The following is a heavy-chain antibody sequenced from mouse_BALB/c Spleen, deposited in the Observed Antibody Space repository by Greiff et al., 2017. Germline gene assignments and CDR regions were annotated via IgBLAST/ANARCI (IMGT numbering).Heavy chain of an antibody. Sequence: VQLQQSGAELVRPGASVKLSCTASGFTFNDYCMHWVKQRPEQGLEWIGWIDPENGDTEYAPKFQGKATMTADTSSNTAYLQLSSLTSEDTAVYYASAEDAHYFDYWGQGTTLTVSS. CDR1: GFTFNDYC. CDR3: SAEDAHYFDY. V-gene: IGHV14-4*02. J-gene: IGHJ2*01. CDR2: IDPENGDT.